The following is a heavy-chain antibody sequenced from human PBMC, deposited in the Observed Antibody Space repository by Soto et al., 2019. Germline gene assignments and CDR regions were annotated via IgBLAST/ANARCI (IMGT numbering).Heavy chain of an antibody. D-gene: IGHD3-10*01. Sequence: ASVKVSCKASGYTFTSYAMHWVRQAPGQRLEWMGWINAGNGNTKYSQKFQGRVTITRDTSASTAYMELNSLKTEDTAVYYCTADIPGFIFPVYYGGPGTLVTVS. CDR1: GYTFTSYA. J-gene: IGHJ4*02. CDR3: TADIPGFIFPVYY. CDR2: INAGNGNT. V-gene: IGHV1-3*01.